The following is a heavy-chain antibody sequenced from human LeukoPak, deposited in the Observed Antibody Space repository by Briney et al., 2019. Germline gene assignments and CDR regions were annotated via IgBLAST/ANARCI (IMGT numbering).Heavy chain of an antibody. Sequence: LIPFSSAAGFTSSNYAICWVRQAPGEGVEYVSAISNNGGSTYYEDSVKRRFTISRDTSKNTLYFQMSSLRAEDTAVYYCVKAPENDILTGYTYFNYWGQGTLVAAPS. V-gene: IGHV3-64D*06. CDR1: GFTSSNYA. J-gene: IGHJ4*02. CDR3: VKAPENDILTGYTYFNY. CDR2: ISNNGGST. D-gene: IGHD3-9*01.